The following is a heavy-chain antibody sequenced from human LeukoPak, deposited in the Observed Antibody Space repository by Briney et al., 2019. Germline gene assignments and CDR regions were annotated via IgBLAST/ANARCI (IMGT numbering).Heavy chain of an antibody. V-gene: IGHV3-11*04. D-gene: IGHD6-13*01. Sequence: GGSLRLSCAASGFTFSDYYMSWIRRAPGKGLEWVSYISSGGNIIYYADSVKGRFTISRDNAKNSLSLQMNSLRAEDTAVYYCARGFSGVAAAGTVFDWFDPWGQGTLVTVSS. CDR1: GFTFSDYY. J-gene: IGHJ5*02. CDR2: ISSGGNII. CDR3: ARGFSGVAAAGTVFDWFDP.